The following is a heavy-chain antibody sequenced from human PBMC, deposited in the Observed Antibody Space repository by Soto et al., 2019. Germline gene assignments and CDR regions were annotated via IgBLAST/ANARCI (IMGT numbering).Heavy chain of an antibody. CDR3: TIRTRLHYFDY. Sequence: PGGSLRLSCTASGFTFGDYAMSWFRQAPGKGLEWVGFIRRKAYGGTTEYAASVKGRFIISRDDSKSIAYLQMNSLKTEDTAVYYCTIRTRLHYFDYWGQGTLVTVS. D-gene: IGHD2-15*01. CDR1: GFTFGDYA. V-gene: IGHV3-49*03. J-gene: IGHJ4*02. CDR2: IRRKAYGGTT.